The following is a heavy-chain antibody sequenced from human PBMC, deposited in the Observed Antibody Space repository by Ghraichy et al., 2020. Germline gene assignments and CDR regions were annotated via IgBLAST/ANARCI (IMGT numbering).Heavy chain of an antibody. D-gene: IGHD2-21*02. J-gene: IGHJ4*02. Sequence: GESLNISCAASGFTFSGSAMHWVRQASGKGLEWVGRIRSKANSYATAYAASVKGRFTISRDDSKNTAYLQMNSLKTEDTAVYYCTSKGGGDCYSFWGQGTLVTVSS. CDR3: TSKGGGDCYSF. V-gene: IGHV3-73*01. CDR1: GFTFSGSA. CDR2: IRSKANSYAT.